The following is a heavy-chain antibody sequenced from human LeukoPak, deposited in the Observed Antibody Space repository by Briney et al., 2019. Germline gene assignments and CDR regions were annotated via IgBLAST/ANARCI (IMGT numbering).Heavy chain of an antibody. CDR3: ARRSFLTGDSFDY. D-gene: IGHD7-27*01. Sequence: GESLQVSCKGSGSSFTSYWIGWVRQLPGKGLEWMGIIYPGDSDTRYSPSFQGQVTISADKSISTAYLQWSSLKASDTAMYYCARRSFLTGDSFDYWGQGTLVTVSS. CDR2: IYPGDSDT. CDR1: GSSFTSYW. V-gene: IGHV5-51*01. J-gene: IGHJ4*02.